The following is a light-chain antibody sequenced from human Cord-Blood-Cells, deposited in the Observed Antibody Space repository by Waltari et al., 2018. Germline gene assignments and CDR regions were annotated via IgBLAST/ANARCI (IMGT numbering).Light chain of an antibody. J-gene: IGLJ2*01. CDR2: QDS. CDR1: KLGDKY. V-gene: IGLV3-1*01. Sequence: SYEPTQPPSVSVSPGQTASITCSGDKLGDKYACWYQQKPGQSPVLVIYQDSKRPAGIPERFSGSNSGNTATLTISGTQAMDEADYYCQAWDSSTVVFGGGTKL. CDR3: QAWDSSTVV.